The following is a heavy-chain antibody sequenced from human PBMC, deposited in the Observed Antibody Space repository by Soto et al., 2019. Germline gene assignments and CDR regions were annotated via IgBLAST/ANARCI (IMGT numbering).Heavy chain of an antibody. V-gene: IGHV1-69*02. CDR3: ARPTSTGTTSGYYFDY. D-gene: IGHD1-7*01. CDR1: GGTFSSYP. Sequence: QVQLVQSGAEVKKPGSSVKVSCKASGGTFSSYPISWLRQAPGQGLEWMGRIIPILDITDYAQRFQGRVRITADKSTSTAYMELSSLSSDDTAVYYCARPTSTGTTSGYYFDYWGQGTLVTVSS. J-gene: IGHJ4*02. CDR2: IIPILDIT.